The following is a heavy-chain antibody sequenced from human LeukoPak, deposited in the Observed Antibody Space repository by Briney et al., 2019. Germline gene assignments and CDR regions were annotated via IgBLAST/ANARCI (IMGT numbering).Heavy chain of an antibody. CDR3: ARDPSSGTHFDY. CDR1: GYIFTSFY. Sequence: ASVKVSCKASGYIFTSFYMHWVRQAPGQGLEWMGWINPSNGGTKYAQKFQGRVTMTRDTSINTVYMELTRLRSDDTAIYYCARDPSSGTHFDYWGQGTLVTVSS. V-gene: IGHV1-2*02. CDR2: INPSNGGT. J-gene: IGHJ4*02. D-gene: IGHD1-1*01.